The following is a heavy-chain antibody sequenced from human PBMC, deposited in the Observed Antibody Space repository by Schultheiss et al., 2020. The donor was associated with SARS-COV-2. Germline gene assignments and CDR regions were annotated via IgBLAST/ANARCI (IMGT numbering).Heavy chain of an antibody. CDR1: GFTFSSYA. Sequence: GGSLRLSCAASGFTFSSYAMHWVRQAPGKGLEWVAVISYDGSNKYYADSVKGRFTISRDNSKNTLYLQMNSLRAEDTAVYYCATLDIVVVPAAIYFDYWGQGTLVTVSS. CDR2: ISYDGSNK. CDR3: ATLDIVVVPAAIYFDY. J-gene: IGHJ4*02. D-gene: IGHD2-2*01. V-gene: IGHV3-30*04.